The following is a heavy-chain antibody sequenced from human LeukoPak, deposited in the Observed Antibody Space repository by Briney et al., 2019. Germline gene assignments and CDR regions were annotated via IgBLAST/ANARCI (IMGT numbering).Heavy chain of an antibody. J-gene: IGHJ4*02. D-gene: IGHD6-19*01. V-gene: IGHV3-23*01. Sequence: TGGSLRLSCVGSGFTFSSYSLNWVRQAPGKGLEWVSGIVDSGGSTSYADSVKGRFTISRDNSKNTLFLQMNSLRAEDTAVYYCAKGPHAVAGPGFDYWGQGTLVTVSS. CDR1: GFTFSSYS. CDR3: AKGPHAVAGPGFDY. CDR2: IVDSGGST.